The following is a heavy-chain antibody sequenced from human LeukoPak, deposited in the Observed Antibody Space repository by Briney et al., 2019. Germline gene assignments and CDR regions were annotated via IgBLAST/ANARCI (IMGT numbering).Heavy chain of an antibody. CDR2: IYPGDSDT. Sequence: GESLKISCKGSGYSFTSYWIGWVRQMPGKGLEWMGIIYPGDSDTRYSPSFQGQVTISADKSISTAYLQWSSLKASDTAMYYCARPNPSLYYYYGMDVWGQGTTVTASS. J-gene: IGHJ6*02. CDR1: GYSFTSYW. CDR3: ARPNPSLYYYYGMDV. V-gene: IGHV5-51*01.